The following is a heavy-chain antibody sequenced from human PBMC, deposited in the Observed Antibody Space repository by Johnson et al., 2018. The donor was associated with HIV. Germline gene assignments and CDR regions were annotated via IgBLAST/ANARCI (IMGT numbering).Heavy chain of an antibody. CDR1: GFTFSSYG. Sequence: QVHLVESGGGVVRPGGSLRLSCAASGFTFSSYGMHWVRQAPGKGLEWVAVISYDGSNKYYADSVKGRFTISRDNSKNTLYLQMNSLRAEDTAVYYCAKTYSSSWYAFDIWGQGTMVTVSS. V-gene: IGHV3-30*18. CDR3: AKTYSSSWYAFDI. CDR2: ISYDGSNK. D-gene: IGHD6-13*01. J-gene: IGHJ3*02.